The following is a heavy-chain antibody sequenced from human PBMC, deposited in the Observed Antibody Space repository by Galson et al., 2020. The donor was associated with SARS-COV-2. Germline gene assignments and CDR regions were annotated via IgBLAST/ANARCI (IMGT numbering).Heavy chain of an antibody. CDR3: ARAGHGDYVYYAMDF. V-gene: IGHV4-31*02. CDR2: IYYTGNT. D-gene: IGHD4-17*01. Sequence: SQTLSLTCTVSGGSISSGGYYWSWIRQHPGKGLEWIGYIYYTGNTYYNPSLKSRVTISVDTSTNQFSLKLSSVTAADTAVYYCARAGHGDYVYYAMDFWGQGTTVTVSS. J-gene: IGHJ6*02. CDR1: GGSISSGGYY.